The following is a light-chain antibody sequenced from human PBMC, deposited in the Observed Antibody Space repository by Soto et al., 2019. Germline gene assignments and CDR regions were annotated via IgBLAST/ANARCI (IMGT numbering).Light chain of an antibody. V-gene: IGKV3-15*01. J-gene: IGKJ1*01. CDR2: GAS. Sequence: EIVMTQSPATLSVSPGERATLSCRASQSVSGNLAWYQQKPGQAPRLLIYGASTRATGIPARFSGSGSGTEFTLTISSLQSEDFAVYYCPQYNNWPLTFGQGTKVEIK. CDR1: QSVSGN. CDR3: PQYNNWPLT.